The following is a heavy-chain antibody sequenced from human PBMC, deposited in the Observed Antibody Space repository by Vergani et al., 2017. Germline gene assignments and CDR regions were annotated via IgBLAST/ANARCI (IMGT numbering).Heavy chain of an antibody. CDR2: ISGSGGSS. Sequence: EVQLLESGGGLVQPGGSLRLSCAASGFTFSSYAMSWVRQAPGKGLEWVSAISGSGGSSYYADSVKGRFTISRDNSKNTLYLQMNSLRAEDTAVYHCAKDLELQYYFDYWGQGTLGTVSS. CDR3: AKDLELQYYFDY. J-gene: IGHJ4*02. D-gene: IGHD1-26*01. V-gene: IGHV3-23*01. CDR1: GFTFSSYA.